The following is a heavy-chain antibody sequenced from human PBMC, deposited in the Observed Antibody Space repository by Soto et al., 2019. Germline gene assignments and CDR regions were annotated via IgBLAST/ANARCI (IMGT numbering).Heavy chain of an antibody. CDR1: GFTFSSYW. Sequence: EVQLVESGGGLVQPGGSLRLSCAASGFTFSSYWMNWVRQAPGKGLEWVANIKEDGSEKNYVDSVKGRFIISRDNAKESLFLQMNSLRAEDTAVYYCTRDVFNDYWGQGTLVTVSS. CDR2: IKEDGSEK. J-gene: IGHJ4*02. CDR3: TRDVFNDY. V-gene: IGHV3-7*01.